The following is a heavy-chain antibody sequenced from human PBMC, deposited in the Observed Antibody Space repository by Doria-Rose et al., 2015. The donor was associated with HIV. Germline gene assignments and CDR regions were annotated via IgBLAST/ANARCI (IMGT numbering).Heavy chain of an antibody. CDR3: AVTILSESDHYYYYYYMDV. D-gene: IGHD2-21*02. CDR2: IYYSGST. Sequence: GNIYYSGSTYFNPSVKSRVTISIDTSKNQFSLRLSSVAAADTAVYYCAVTILSESDHYYYYYYMDVWGKGTTVTVSS. J-gene: IGHJ6*03. V-gene: IGHV4-39*07.